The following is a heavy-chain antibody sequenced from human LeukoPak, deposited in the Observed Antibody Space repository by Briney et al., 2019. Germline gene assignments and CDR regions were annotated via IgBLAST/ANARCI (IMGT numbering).Heavy chain of an antibody. V-gene: IGHV1-58*01. D-gene: IGHD3-10*01. CDR1: GFTFTSSA. CDR2: IVVGSGNT. Sequence: SVKVSFKASGFTFTSSAVQWVRQARGQRLEWIGWIVVGSGNTNYAQKFQERVTITRDMSTSTAYMELSSLRSEDTAVYYCAAESITMVRGVITNDAFDIWGQGTMVTVSS. J-gene: IGHJ3*02. CDR3: AAESITMVRGVITNDAFDI.